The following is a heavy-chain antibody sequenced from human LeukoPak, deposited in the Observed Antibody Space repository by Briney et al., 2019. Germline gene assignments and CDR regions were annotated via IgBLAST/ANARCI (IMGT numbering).Heavy chain of an antibody. D-gene: IGHD3-16*01. CDR1: GYTFTSYG. J-gene: IGHJ6*01. V-gene: IGHV1-18*01. Sequence: ASVKVSCKAAGYTFTSYGISGVRQAPGQGGEGMGWSSAYNGKTNNARKLRGRVTSTTETYTRTAYMELRSLRSDDSAVYYCARGGGEYGMDVWGQGTTVTVST. CDR3: ARGGGEYGMDV. CDR2: SSAYNGKT.